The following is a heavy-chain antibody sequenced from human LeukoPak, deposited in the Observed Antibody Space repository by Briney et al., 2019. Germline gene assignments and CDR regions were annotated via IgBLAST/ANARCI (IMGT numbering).Heavy chain of an antibody. J-gene: IGHJ6*02. CDR2: IYSGGST. CDR3: VGRPYYYYGMDV. Sequence: QPGGSLRLSCAASGFTVNSNSMSWVRQATGKGLECVAAIYSGGSTYYPDSVKGRFSISRDNSKNTLYLQMSSLRAEDTAIYYCVGRPYYYYGMDVWGQGTTVTVSS. V-gene: IGHV3-53*01. CDR1: GFTVNSNS.